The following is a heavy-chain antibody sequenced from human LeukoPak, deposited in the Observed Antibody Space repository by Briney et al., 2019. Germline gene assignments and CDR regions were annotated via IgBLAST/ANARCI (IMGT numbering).Heavy chain of an antibody. J-gene: IGHJ5*02. Sequence: SGTPSLTCPVSGGSLSSFYWGWVREPPRGGLGGVGDIYYSGSTNYNPSLKSRVTISVDTSKNQFSLKLSSVTAADTAVYYCAREVSSSWYDQGWFDPWGQGTLVTVSS. CDR2: IYYSGST. D-gene: IGHD6-13*01. CDR1: GGSLSSFY. V-gene: IGHV4-59*01. CDR3: AREVSSSWYDQGWFDP.